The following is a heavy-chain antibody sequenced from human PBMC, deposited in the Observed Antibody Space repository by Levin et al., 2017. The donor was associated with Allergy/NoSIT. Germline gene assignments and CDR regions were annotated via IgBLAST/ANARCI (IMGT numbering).Heavy chain of an antibody. CDR3: ARDAVVEAAAGTLLENSWFDP. V-gene: IGHV1-69*04. Sequence: SVKVSCKASGGTFSSYTISWVRQAPGQGLEWMGRIIPILGIANYAQKFQGRVTITADKSTSTAYMELSSLRSEDTAVYYCARDAVVEAAAGTLLENSWFDPWGQGTLVTVSS. D-gene: IGHD6-13*01. CDR1: GGTFSSYT. CDR2: IIPILGIA. J-gene: IGHJ5*02.